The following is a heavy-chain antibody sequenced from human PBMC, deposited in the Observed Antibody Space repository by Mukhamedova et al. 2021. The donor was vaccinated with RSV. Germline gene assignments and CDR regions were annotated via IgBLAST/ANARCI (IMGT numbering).Heavy chain of an antibody. CDR1: W. D-gene: IGHD5-18*01. CDR3: SRDPDTEVNDY. V-gene: IGHV3-74*01. Sequence: WMHWVRQAPGKGLVWVSRIKNDGSSISYADSVRGRFTISRDNAKNTLYLQMNNLRAEDTAMYYCSRDPDTEVNDYLGQGTLVTASS. CDR2: IKNDGSSI. J-gene: IGHJ4*02.